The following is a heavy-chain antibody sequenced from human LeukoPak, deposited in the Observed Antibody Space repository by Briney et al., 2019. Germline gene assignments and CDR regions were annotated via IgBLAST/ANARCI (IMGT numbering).Heavy chain of an antibody. J-gene: IGHJ3*02. CDR1: GFTFCDYY. Sequence: PGGSLRLSCAASGFTFCDYYMSWIRQAPGKGLEWVSYISSSSSYTNYADSVKGRFTISRDNAKNSLYLQMNSLRAEDTAVYYCARVYCSGGSCYENDAFDIWGQGTMVTVSS. CDR3: ARVYCSGGSCYENDAFDI. V-gene: IGHV3-11*06. D-gene: IGHD2-15*01. CDR2: ISSSSSYT.